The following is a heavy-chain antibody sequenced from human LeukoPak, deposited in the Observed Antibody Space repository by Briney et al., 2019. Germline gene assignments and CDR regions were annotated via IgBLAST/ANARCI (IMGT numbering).Heavy chain of an antibody. V-gene: IGHV4-34*01. CDR2: INHSGST. D-gene: IGHD6-19*01. J-gene: IGHJ4*02. Sequence: EPSETLSLTCAVYGGSFSGYYWSWIRQPPGKGLEWIGEINHSGSTNYNPSLKSRVTISVDTSKNQFSLKLSSVTAADTAVYYCARVRYSSGWPDYWGQGTLVTVSS. CDR3: ARVRYSSGWPDY. CDR1: GGSFSGYY.